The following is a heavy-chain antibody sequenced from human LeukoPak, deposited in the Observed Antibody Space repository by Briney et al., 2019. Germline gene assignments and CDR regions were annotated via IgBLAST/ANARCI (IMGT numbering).Heavy chain of an antibody. J-gene: IGHJ4*02. Sequence: SETLSLTCTVSGGSISSSSYYWGWIRQPPAKGLEWIGSIYYSGSTYYNPSLKSRVTISVDTSKNQFSLKLSSVTAADTAVYYCARVEAARRGFDYWGQGTLVTVSS. CDR3: ARVEAARRGFDY. D-gene: IGHD6-6*01. CDR1: GGSISSSSYY. CDR2: IYYSGST. V-gene: IGHV4-39*01.